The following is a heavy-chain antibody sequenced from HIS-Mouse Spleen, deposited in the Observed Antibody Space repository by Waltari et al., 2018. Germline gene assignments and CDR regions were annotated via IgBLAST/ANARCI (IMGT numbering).Heavy chain of an antibody. V-gene: IGHV1-2*02. D-gene: IGHD7-27*01. CDR3: AREGALGYFDY. CDR1: GYTFTGYY. CDR2: INPYSGGT. J-gene: IGHJ4*02. Sequence: QVQLVQSGAEVKKPGASVKVSCKASGYTFTGYYMHWVRQAPGQGLEWRGWINPYSGGTNYAQKFQGRVNMTRDTSISTAYIALSRLGSDDTAVYYCAREGALGYFDYWGQGTLVTVSS.